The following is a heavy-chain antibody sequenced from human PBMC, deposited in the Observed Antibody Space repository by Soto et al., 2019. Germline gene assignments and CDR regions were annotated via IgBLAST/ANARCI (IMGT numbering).Heavy chain of an antibody. CDR3: VKEKLYTYGYYFDF. CDR2: VSGSGGST. Sequence: PGGSLRLSCTASGFTFGDYAMSWVRQAPGRGLEWVSTVSGSGGSTYYADSVKGRFTISRDNSKNTLYLLMNSLRVEDTALYYCVKEKLYTYGYYFDFWGQGNMVTVSS. CDR1: GFTFGDYA. J-gene: IGHJ4*02. D-gene: IGHD5-18*01. V-gene: IGHV3-23*01.